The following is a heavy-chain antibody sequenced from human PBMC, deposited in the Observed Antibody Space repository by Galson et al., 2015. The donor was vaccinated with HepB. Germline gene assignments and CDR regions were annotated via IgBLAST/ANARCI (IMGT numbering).Heavy chain of an antibody. CDR3: ARHVAGLDY. V-gene: IGHV5-10-1*01. J-gene: IGHJ4*02. CDR1: GYSFTNYW. Sequence: QSGAEVKKPGESLRISCKGSGYSFTNYWINWVRQLPGKGLEWMGRIDPSDSDTNYSPSFQGHVTISVDKSISTAYLQWSSLKASDTAMYYCARHVAGLDYWGQGTLVTVSS. D-gene: IGHD6-19*01. CDR2: IDPSDSDT.